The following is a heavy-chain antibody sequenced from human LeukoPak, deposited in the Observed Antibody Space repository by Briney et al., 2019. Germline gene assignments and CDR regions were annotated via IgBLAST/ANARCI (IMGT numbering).Heavy chain of an antibody. J-gene: IGHJ5*02. CDR2: IWFDGSNK. CDR3: ARVAVAGNLNNWFDP. D-gene: IGHD6-19*01. CDR1: GLTFSSYG. Sequence: GGSLRLSCAASGLTFSSYGMHWVRQAPGKGLEWVALIWFDGSNKYYADSVKGRFTISRDNSKNTLYLQMKSLRAEDTAVYYCARVAVAGNLNNWFDPWGQGTLVTVSS. V-gene: IGHV3-33*01.